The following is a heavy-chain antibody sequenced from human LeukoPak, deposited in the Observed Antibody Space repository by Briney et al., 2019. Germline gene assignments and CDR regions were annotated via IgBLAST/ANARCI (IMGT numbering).Heavy chain of an antibody. CDR3: ARGLSNVVPAAMSNNWFDP. CDR2: ISPNSGGT. V-gene: IGHV1-2*02. CDR1: GYTFTAYY. D-gene: IGHD2-2*01. Sequence: ASVKVSCKASGYTFTAYYMHWVRQAPGQGLEWMGWISPNSGGTNYAQRFQGRVTMTRDTSISTAYMELSRLRADDTAVYYCARGLSNVVPAAMSNNWFDPWGQGTLVTVSS. J-gene: IGHJ5*02.